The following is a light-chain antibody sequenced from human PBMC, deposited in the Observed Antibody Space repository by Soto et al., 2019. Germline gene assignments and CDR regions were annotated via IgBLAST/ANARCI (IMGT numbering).Light chain of an antibody. CDR1: QSISSY. J-gene: IGKJ5*01. V-gene: IGKV1-39*01. CDR3: QQSYSTPIT. Sequence: ILMTESPSSLSASVGDIVTITCRASQSISSYLNWYQQKPGKAPKLLIYAASSLQSGVPSRFSGSGSGTDFTLTISSLQPEDFATHYCQQSYSTPITFGQETRLEIK. CDR2: AAS.